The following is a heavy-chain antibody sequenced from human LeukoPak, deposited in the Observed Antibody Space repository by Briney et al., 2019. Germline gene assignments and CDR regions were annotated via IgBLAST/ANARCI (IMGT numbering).Heavy chain of an antibody. D-gene: IGHD4/OR15-4a*01. J-gene: IGHJ4*02. CDR3: ARYGANYHYYFDY. CDR1: GYSFTNYW. V-gene: IGHV5-51*01. Sequence: GESLKISCKGSGYSFTNYWIGWVRKVPGKGLEWMGLIYPDDSETRYSPSYQGQVTISADKSISTAYLHWSSLQASDSAMYYCARYGANYHYYFDYWGQGTLITVSS. CDR2: IYPDDSET.